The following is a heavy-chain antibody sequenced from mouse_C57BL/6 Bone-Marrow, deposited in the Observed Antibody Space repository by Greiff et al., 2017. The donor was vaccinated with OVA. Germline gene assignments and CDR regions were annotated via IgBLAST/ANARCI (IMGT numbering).Heavy chain of an antibody. J-gene: IGHJ1*03. Sequence: QVQLKESGPGLVAPSQSLSITCTVSGFSLTSYAISWVRQPPGKGLEWIRVIWTGGGTNYNSALTSRLSISKDNSKSQVFLKMNSLQTDDTARDYCARYPLTGTWGYFDVWGTGTTVTVSS. CDR2: IWTGGGT. CDR1: GFSLTSYA. V-gene: IGHV2-9-1*01. CDR3: ARYPLTGTWGYFDV. D-gene: IGHD4-1*01.